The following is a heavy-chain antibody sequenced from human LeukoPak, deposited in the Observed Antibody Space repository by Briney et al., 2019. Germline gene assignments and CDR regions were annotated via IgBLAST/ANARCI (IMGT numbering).Heavy chain of an antibody. CDR1: GFTFSSYA. CDR3: AKDQFEDEGSSDY. CDR2: ISGSGGST. J-gene: IGHJ4*02. D-gene: IGHD2-15*01. Sequence: GGSLRLSCAASGFTFSSYAMSWVRQAPGKGLEWVSAISGSGGSTCYADSVKGRFTISRDNSKNTLYLQMNSLRAEDTAVYYCAKDQFEDEGSSDYWGQGTLVTVSS. V-gene: IGHV3-23*01.